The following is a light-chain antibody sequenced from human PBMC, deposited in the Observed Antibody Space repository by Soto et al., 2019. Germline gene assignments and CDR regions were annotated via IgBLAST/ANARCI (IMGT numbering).Light chain of an antibody. J-gene: IGKJ5*01. CDR3: QQRSNRIT. CDR2: RAS. Sequence: IVMKQYPSTLSVSPGETASLSCKTSQSVDSLLAWYQQKPGQAPRLLIYRASTRTTGIPARFSGSGSGTEFTLTINSLQPEDFAVYYCQQRSNRITFGQGTRLEIK. V-gene: IGKV3-15*01. CDR1: QSVDSL.